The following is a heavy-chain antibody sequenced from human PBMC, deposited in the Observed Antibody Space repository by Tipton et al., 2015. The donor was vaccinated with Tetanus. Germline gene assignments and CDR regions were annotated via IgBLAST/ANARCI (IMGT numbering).Heavy chain of an antibody. Sequence: TLSLTYTVSGGSISSYYWTWIRQPPGRGLEWIGYVHYSGSTNYNPSLKSRVTISVDTSKNQFSLKLSSVTAADTAVYYCARGGIAAAGGGLDYWGQGTLVTVSS. V-gene: IGHV4-59*01. CDR3: ARGGIAAAGGGLDY. CDR1: GGSISSYY. J-gene: IGHJ4*02. CDR2: VHYSGST. D-gene: IGHD6-13*01.